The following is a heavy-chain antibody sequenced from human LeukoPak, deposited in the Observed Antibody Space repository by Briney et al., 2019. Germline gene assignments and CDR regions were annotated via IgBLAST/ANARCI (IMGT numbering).Heavy chain of an antibody. D-gene: IGHD3-3*01. CDR2: ISYDGSNK. J-gene: IGHJ4*02. Sequence: GRSLRLSCAASGFTFSSYGMHWVRQAPGKGLEWVAVISYDGSNKYYADSVKGRFTISRDNSKNTLYLQMNSLRAGDTAVYYCAKGITIFGVVILHALDYWGQGTLVTVSS. V-gene: IGHV3-30*18. CDR1: GFTFSSYG. CDR3: AKGITIFGVVILHALDY.